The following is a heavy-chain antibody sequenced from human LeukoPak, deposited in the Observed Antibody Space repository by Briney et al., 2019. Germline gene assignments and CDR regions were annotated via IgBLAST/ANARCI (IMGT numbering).Heavy chain of an antibody. CDR1: GFTFSNYW. V-gene: IGHV3-7*01. Sequence: GGSLRLSCAASGFTFSNYWMTWVRQAPGKGLEWVAHINRDGSEEHYMDSVKARFTISRDNAKNSLSLQMNSLRAEDTAVYYCVRDGGVSGYDLLDYWGQGTLVTVSS. D-gene: IGHD5-12*01. CDR3: VRDGGVSGYDLLDY. J-gene: IGHJ4*02. CDR2: INRDGSEE.